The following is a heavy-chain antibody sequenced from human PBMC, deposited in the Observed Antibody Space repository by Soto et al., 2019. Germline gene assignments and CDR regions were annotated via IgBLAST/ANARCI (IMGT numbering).Heavy chain of an antibody. V-gene: IGHV1-24*01. J-gene: IGHJ6*02. CDR3: ATGWYSSSGYYYYGMDV. D-gene: IGHD6-6*01. CDR2: FDPEDGET. Sequence: ASVKVSCKVSGYTLTELSMHWVRQAPGKGLEWMGGFDPEDGETIYAQKFQGRVTMTEDTSTDTAYMELSSLRSEDTAVYYCATGWYSSSGYYYYGMDVWGQGTTVTVSS. CDR1: GYTLTELS.